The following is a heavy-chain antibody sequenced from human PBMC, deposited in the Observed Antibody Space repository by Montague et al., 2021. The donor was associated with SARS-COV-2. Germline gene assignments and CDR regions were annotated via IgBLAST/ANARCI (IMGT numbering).Heavy chain of an antibody. D-gene: IGHD3-10*01. J-gene: IGHJ5*02. CDR1: GASISNGGYT. V-gene: IGHV4-30-2*01. CDR2: IYQSGTT. CDR3: ARSMIRGGLNWFDP. Sequence: TLSLTCAVSGASISNGGYTWSWIRRPPGKGLELIGYIYQSGTTRYNPSLKSRVTMSVDKSKNQFPLQLTSVIAADTAIYFCARSMIRGGLNWFDPWGQGTLVTVSS.